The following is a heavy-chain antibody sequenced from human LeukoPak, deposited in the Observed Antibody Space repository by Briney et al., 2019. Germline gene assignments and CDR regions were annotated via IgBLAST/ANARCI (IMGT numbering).Heavy chain of an antibody. CDR2: ISGSGGNT. J-gene: IGHJ6*03. V-gene: IGHV3-23*01. D-gene: IGHD6-19*01. Sequence: GGSLRLSCAASGFTFNNYAMNWVRQAPGKGLEWVSSISGSGGNTYYADSVKGRFTISRDNSKNTLYLQMNSLRAEDTAVYYCARDGGWYLDSYYYYYMDVWGKGTTVTVSS. CDR1: GFTFNNYA. CDR3: ARDGGWYLDSYYYYYMDV.